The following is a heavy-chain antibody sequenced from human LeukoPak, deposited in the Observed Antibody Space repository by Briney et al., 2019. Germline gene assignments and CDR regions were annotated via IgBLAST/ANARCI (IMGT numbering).Heavy chain of an antibody. CDR3: ARDRCSGGSCQDDAFDI. J-gene: IGHJ3*02. D-gene: IGHD2-15*01. CDR1: GFTFSSYA. Sequence: GGSPRLSCAASGFTFSSYAMSWVRQAPGKGLEWVSAISGSGGSTYYADSVKGRFTISRDNSKNTLYLQMNSLRAEDTAVYYCARDRCSGGSCQDDAFDIWGQGTMVTVSS. V-gene: IGHV3-23*01. CDR2: ISGSGGST.